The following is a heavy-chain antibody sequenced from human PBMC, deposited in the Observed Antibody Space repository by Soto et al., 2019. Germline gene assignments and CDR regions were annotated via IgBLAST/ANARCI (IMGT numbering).Heavy chain of an antibody. J-gene: IGHJ4*02. V-gene: IGHV4-39*01. CDR1: GGSISSSSYY. D-gene: IGHD6-19*01. CDR2: IYYSGST. Sequence: QLQLQESGPGLVKPSETLSLTCTVSGGSISSSSYYWGWIRQPPGRGLEWIGSIYYSGSTYYNPSLKSRVTISVDTSKNQFSLKLSSVTAADTAVYYCARRSVSGWCFDSWGQGTLVTVSS. CDR3: ARRSVSGWCFDS.